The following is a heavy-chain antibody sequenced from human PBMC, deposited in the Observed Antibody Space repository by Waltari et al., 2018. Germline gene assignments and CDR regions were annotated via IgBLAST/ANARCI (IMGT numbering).Heavy chain of an antibody. J-gene: IGHJ6*02. Sequence: QVQLVQSGAEVKKPGSSVKVSCTASGGTFSSYAISWVRQAPGQGLEWMGGIIPIFGTANYAQKFQGRVTITADESTSTAYMELSSLRSEDTAVYYCARGRERFLEWLFDNGGMDVWGQGTTVTVSS. CDR2: IIPIFGTA. D-gene: IGHD3-3*01. CDR3: ARGRERFLEWLFDNGGMDV. CDR1: GGTFSSYA. V-gene: IGHV1-69*01.